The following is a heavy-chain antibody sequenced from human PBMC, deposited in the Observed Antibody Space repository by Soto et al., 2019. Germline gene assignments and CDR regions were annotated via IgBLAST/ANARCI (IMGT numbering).Heavy chain of an antibody. J-gene: IGHJ4*02. Sequence: LRGSCAAPGFTLNSYGMHWVRQAPGKGLEWVAVISYDGSNKYYADSVKGRFTISRDNSKNTLYLQMNSLRAEDTAVYYCAKDHITLYSSVLDYWGQGTLVTVSS. CDR2: ISYDGSNK. CDR3: AKDHITLYSSVLDY. V-gene: IGHV3-30*18. CDR1: GFTLNSYG. D-gene: IGHD6-19*01.